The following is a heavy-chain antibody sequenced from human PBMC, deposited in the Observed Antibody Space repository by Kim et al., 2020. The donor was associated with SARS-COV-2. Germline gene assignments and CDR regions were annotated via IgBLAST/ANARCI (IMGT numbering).Heavy chain of an antibody. CDR1: GYTFTSYG. J-gene: IGHJ6*02. V-gene: IGHV1-18*01. Sequence: ASVKVSCKASGYTFTSYGISWVRQAPGQGLEWMGWISAYNGNTNYAQKLQGRVTMTTDTSTSTAYMELRSLRSDDTAVYYCARGSRDFWSGYGMDVWGQGTTVTVSS. D-gene: IGHD3-3*01. CDR2: ISAYNGNT. CDR3: ARGSRDFWSGYGMDV.